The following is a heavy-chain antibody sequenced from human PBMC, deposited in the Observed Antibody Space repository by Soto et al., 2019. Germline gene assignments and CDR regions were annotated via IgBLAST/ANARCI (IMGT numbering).Heavy chain of an antibody. Sequence: GGSLRLSCAASGFTVSSNYMSWVRQAPGKGLEWVSAISGSGGSTYYADSVKGRFTISRDNSKNTLYLQMNSLRAEDTAVYYCAKDDYDILTGYFYFDYWGQGTLVTVSS. CDR1: GFTVSSNY. CDR3: AKDDYDILTGYFYFDY. V-gene: IGHV3-23*01. D-gene: IGHD3-9*01. J-gene: IGHJ4*02. CDR2: ISGSGGST.